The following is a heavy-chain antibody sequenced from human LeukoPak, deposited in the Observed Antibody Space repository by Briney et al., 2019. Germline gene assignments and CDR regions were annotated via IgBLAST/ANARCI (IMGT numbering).Heavy chain of an antibody. V-gene: IGHV4-34*01. CDR3: ARGSDYYDSSGYEY. CDR2: INHSGST. CDR1: GGSFSGYY. Sequence: SETLSLTCAVYGGSFSGYYWSWIRQPPGKGLEWIGEINHSGSTNYNPSLKSRVTISVDTSKNQFSLKLSSVTAADTAVYYCARGSDYYDSSGYEYWGQGTLVTVSP. J-gene: IGHJ4*02. D-gene: IGHD3-22*01.